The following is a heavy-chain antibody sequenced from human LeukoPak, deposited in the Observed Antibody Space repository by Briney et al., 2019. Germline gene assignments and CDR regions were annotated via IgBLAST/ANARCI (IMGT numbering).Heavy chain of an antibody. CDR3: ARDAGALYCSSTSCYADY. V-gene: IGHV3-21*01. Sequence: PGGSLRLSCAASGFTFSSYSMNWVRQAPGKGLEWVSSISSSSSYIYYADSVKGRFTISRDNAKNSLYLQMNSLRAEDTAVYYCARDAGALYCSSTSCYADYWGQGTLVTVSS. CDR2: ISSSSSYI. D-gene: IGHD2-2*01. J-gene: IGHJ4*02. CDR1: GFTFSSYS.